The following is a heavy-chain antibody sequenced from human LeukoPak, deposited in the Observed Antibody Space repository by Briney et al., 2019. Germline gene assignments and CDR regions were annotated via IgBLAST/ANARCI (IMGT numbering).Heavy chain of an antibody. V-gene: IGHV3-23*01. CDR1: GLTFSNYV. J-gene: IGHJ4*02. D-gene: IGHD6-13*01. Sequence: GGSLRLSCAASGLTFSNYVMNWVRQAPGKGLEWVSGISDSGRTTYYADSVRGRFTISRDDSKNTLYLQMNSLSAEDTAVYYCANTYSAAYWGQGTLVTVSS. CDR2: ISDSGRTT. CDR3: ANTYSAAY.